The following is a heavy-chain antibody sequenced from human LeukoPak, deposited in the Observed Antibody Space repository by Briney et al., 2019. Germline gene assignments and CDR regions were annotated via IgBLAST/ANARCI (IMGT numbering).Heavy chain of an antibody. CDR2: ISSSSSYI. Sequence: GGSLRLSCAASGFTFSSYSMNWVRQAPGKGLEWVSSISSSSSYIYYADSMKGRFIISRDNAKNSLYLQMNSLRAEDTAVYYCARSSDYGGHDYWGQGTLVTVSS. D-gene: IGHD4/OR15-4a*01. V-gene: IGHV3-21*01. J-gene: IGHJ4*02. CDR3: ARSSDYGGHDY. CDR1: GFTFSSYS.